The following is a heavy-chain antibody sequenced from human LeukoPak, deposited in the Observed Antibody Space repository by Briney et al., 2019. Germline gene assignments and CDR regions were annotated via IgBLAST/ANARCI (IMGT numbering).Heavy chain of an antibody. CDR2: MNPNSGNT. V-gene: IGHV1-8*01. D-gene: IGHD2-2*02. Sequence: ASVKVSCKASGYTFTSYDINWVRQATGQGLEWMGWMNPNSGNTGYAQKFQGRVTMTRSTSISTAYMELSSLRSEDTAVYYCARRGGCSSTSCYTGYYYYGMDVWGQGTTVTVSS. J-gene: IGHJ6*02. CDR1: GYTFTSYD. CDR3: ARRGGCSSTSCYTGYYYYGMDV.